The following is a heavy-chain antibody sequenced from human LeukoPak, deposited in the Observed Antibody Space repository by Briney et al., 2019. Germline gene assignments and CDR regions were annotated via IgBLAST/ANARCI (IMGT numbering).Heavy chain of an antibody. V-gene: IGHV4-59*01. CDR3: ARLRRAGWLEYYFDY. CDR2: MYYSGST. D-gene: IGHD6-19*01. J-gene: IGHJ4*02. Sequence: SETLSLTCTVSGGSISSYYWSWIRQPAGKGLEWIGYMYYSGSTNYNPSLKSRVTISVGTSKNQFSLKLSSVTAADTAVYYCARLRRAGWLEYYFDYWGQGTLVTVSS. CDR1: GGSISSYY.